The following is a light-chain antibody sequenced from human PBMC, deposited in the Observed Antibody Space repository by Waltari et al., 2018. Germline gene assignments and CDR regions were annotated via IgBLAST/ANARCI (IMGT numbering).Light chain of an antibody. Sequence: QSALTQPPSASGSPGQSITISCTGISTDVEGYDPVSWYQQHPGKAPKLLIYEVTKRPSGGPDRFSGSKSDNTASLAVSGLQAEDEADYYCSSYAGGSSLMFGGGTKLTVL. CDR3: SSYAGGSSLM. J-gene: IGLJ3*02. CDR1: STDVEGYDP. CDR2: EVT. V-gene: IGLV2-8*01.